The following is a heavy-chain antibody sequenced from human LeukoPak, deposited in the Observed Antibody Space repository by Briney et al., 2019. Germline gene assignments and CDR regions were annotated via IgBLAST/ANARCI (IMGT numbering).Heavy chain of an antibody. CDR2: ISGSGGST. CDR1: GFTFSSYS. D-gene: IGHD1-1*01. J-gene: IGHJ6*03. CDR3: AKSERAYYYYMDV. Sequence: QPGGCLRLSCAASGFTFSSYSMSWVRQAPGKGLEWVSAISGSGGSTYYADSVKGRFTISRDNSKNTLYLQMNSLRAEDTAVYYCAKSERAYYYYMDVWGKGTTVTVSS. V-gene: IGHV3-23*01.